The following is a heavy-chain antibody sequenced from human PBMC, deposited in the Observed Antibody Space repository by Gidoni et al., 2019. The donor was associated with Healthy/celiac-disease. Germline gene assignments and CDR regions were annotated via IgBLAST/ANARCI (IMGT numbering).Heavy chain of an antibody. J-gene: IGHJ6*02. CDR2: IGTAGYT. D-gene: IGHD4-17*01. Sequence: EVHLVESVGGLVQLGGSLSLSCAASGFTFSSYDMHWVRQSTGKGLDWFSAIGTAGYTYYPGSVNGRFTISRENAKNSVYLQMNSLIAGDTAVYYCERENGYGDYGLGGMDVWGQGTTVTVSS. CDR3: ERENGYGDYGLGGMDV. CDR1: GFTFSSYD. V-gene: IGHV3-13*01.